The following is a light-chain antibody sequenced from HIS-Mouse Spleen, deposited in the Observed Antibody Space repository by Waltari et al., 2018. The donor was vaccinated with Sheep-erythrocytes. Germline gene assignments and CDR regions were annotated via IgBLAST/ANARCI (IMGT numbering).Light chain of an antibody. CDR3: CSYAGSYTFWV. CDR1: SSDVGGYNY. CDR2: DVS. J-gene: IGLJ3*02. V-gene: IGLV2-11*01. Sequence: QSALTQPRSVSGSPGQSVTISCTGTSSDVGGYNYVSWYQHHPGKAPKLMIYDVSKRPSGVTDRFAGSKSGNTASLTICGLQAEDEADYYCCSYAGSYTFWVFGGGTRLTVL.